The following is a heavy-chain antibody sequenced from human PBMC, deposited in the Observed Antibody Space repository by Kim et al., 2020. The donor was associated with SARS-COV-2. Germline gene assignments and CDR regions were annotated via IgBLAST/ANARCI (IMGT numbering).Heavy chain of an antibody. CDR1: GYTFTSYG. J-gene: IGHJ5*02. V-gene: IGHV1-18*01. D-gene: IGHD3-10*01. CDR3: ARGRLLWFGESGWFDP. Sequence: ASVKVSCQASGYTFTSYGISWVRQAPGQGLEWMGWISAYNGNTNYAQKLQGRVTMTTDTSTSTAYMELRSLRSDDTAVYYCARGRLLWFGESGWFDPWGQGTLVTVSS. CDR2: ISAYNGNT.